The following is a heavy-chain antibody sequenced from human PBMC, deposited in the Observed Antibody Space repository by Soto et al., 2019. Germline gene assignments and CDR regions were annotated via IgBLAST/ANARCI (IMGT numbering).Heavy chain of an antibody. CDR2: ISWNSGSI. D-gene: IGHD2-15*01. CDR1: GFTFDDYA. J-gene: IGHJ3*02. V-gene: IGHV3-9*01. CDR3: ARGPYCSGGTCFGSQSAFDI. Sequence: PGGSLRLSCAASGFTFDDYAMHWVRQAPGKGLEWVSGISWNSGSIGYADSVKGRLTISRDNAKNSLYLQMNSLRAEDTALYYCARGPYCSGGTCFGSQSAFDIWGQGTMVTVSS.